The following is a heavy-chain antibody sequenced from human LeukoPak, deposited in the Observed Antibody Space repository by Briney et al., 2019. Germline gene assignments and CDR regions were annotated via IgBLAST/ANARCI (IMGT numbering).Heavy chain of an antibody. Sequence: QPGGSLRLSCAASGFTFSSYAMSWVRQAPGKGLEWVSAISGSGGSTYYADFVKGRFTISRDNSKNTLYLQMNSLRAEDTAVYYCAKVGDGITMVRGVFDYWGQGTLVTVSS. D-gene: IGHD3-10*01. CDR3: AKVGDGITMVRGVFDY. CDR2: ISGSGGST. V-gene: IGHV3-23*01. CDR1: GFTFSSYA. J-gene: IGHJ4*02.